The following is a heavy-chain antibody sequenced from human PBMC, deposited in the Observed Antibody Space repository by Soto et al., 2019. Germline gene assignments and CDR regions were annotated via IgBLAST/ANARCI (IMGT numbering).Heavy chain of an antibody. V-gene: IGHV2-26*01. CDR3: ARIRAAYNAFDF. CDR1: GFSLNNSRMG. J-gene: IGHJ4*02. CDR2: VFSSDED. D-gene: IGHD1-1*01. Sequence: QVTLKESGPVLVKPTEPLTLTCTVSGFSLNNSRMGVAWIRQPPGKALEWLAHVFSSDEDSYSTSLRSRLTISKDTSKSQVVLTLTNMDPVDTATYCCARIRAAYNAFDFWGQGILVTVSS.